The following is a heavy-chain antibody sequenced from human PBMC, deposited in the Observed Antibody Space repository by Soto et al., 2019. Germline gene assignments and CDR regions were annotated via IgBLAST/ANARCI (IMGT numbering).Heavy chain of an antibody. CDR2: IYSGGST. J-gene: IGHJ6*03. CDR1: GFTVSSNY. D-gene: IGHD4-17*01. Sequence: LRLSCAASGFTVSSNYMSWVRQAPGKGLEWVSVIYSGGSTYYADSVKGRFTISRHNSKNTLYLQMNSLRAEDTAVYYCARNYGDYDYYYYYMDVWGKGTTVTVSS. CDR3: ARNYGDYDYYYYYMDV. V-gene: IGHV3-53*04.